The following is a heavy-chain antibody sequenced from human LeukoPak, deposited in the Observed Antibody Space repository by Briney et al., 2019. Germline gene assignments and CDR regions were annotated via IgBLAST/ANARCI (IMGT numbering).Heavy chain of an antibody. Sequence: GGSLRLSCAASGFTFDDYGMSWVRQAPGKGLKWVSGINWNGGSTGYADSVKGRFTISRDNAKNSLYLQMNSLRAEDTALYYCARDEAAVAGRTWGYYYYYMDVWGKGTTVTVSS. D-gene: IGHD6-19*01. CDR1: GFTFDDYG. CDR3: ARDEAAVAGRTWGYYYYYMDV. CDR2: INWNGGST. J-gene: IGHJ6*03. V-gene: IGHV3-20*04.